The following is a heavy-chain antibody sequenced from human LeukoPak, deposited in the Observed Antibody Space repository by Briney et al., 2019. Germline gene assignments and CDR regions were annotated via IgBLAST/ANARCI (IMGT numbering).Heavy chain of an antibody. Sequence: SETLSLTCTVSGGSISSYYWSWLRQPPGKGLEWIGYIYYSGSTNYNPSLKSRVTISVDTSKNQFSLKLSSVTAADTAVYYCARGSSNDAFDIWGQGTMVTVSS. CDR3: ARGSSNDAFDI. CDR1: GGSISSYY. V-gene: IGHV4-59*01. CDR2: IYYSGST. J-gene: IGHJ3*02.